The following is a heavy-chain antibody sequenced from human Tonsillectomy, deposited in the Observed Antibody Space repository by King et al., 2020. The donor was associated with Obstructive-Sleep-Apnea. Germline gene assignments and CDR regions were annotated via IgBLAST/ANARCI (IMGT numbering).Heavy chain of an antibody. Sequence: VQLQESGPGLVKPSGTLSLTCAVSGGSISSSNWWSWVRQPPGKGLEWIGESYHSGSTNYNPSPKSRVTISVDKSKNQFSLKLGSVTAADTAVYYCARRYSSSWYAFDIWGQGTMVTVSS. CDR2: SYHSGST. CDR1: GGSISSSNW. CDR3: ARRYSSSWYAFDI. V-gene: IGHV4-4*02. J-gene: IGHJ3*02. D-gene: IGHD6-13*01.